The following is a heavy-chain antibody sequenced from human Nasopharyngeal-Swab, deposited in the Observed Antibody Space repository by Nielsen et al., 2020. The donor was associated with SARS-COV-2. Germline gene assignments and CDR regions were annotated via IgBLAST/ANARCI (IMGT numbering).Heavy chain of an antibody. J-gene: IGHJ4*02. V-gene: IGHV3-7*03. CDR2: IKQDRSEK. CDR3: ARASDYFDY. CDR1: GGSFSGYY. Sequence: ETLSLTCAVYGGSFSGYYWSWVRQAPGKGLEWVANIKQDRSEKYYVGSMKGRFTISRDNAKNSLYLQMNSLRAEDTAVYYCARASDYFDYWGQGTLVTVSS.